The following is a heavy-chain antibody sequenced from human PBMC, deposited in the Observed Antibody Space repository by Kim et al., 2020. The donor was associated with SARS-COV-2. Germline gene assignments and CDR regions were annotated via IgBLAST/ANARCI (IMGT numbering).Heavy chain of an antibody. Sequence: SETLSLTCTVSGGSISSYYWSWIRQPPGKGLEWIGYIYYSGSTNYNPSLKSRVTISVDTSKNQFSLKLSSVTAADTAVYYCARARGGSGWYSADYWGQGT. CDR2: IYYSGST. CDR3: ARARGGSGWYSADY. D-gene: IGHD6-19*01. V-gene: IGHV4-59*01. J-gene: IGHJ4*02. CDR1: GGSISSYY.